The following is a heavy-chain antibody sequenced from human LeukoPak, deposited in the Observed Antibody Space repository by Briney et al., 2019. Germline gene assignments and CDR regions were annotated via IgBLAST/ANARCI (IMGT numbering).Heavy chain of an antibody. CDR3: ASGYSSGWSYAFDI. D-gene: IGHD6-19*01. Sequence: ASETLSLTCTVSGGSISSYHWSWIRQPPGKGLEWIGYIYYSGYTNYNPSLKSRVIISVDTSKNQFSLKLSSVTAADTAVYYCASGYSSGWSYAFDIWGQGTMLTVSS. CDR1: GGSISSYH. J-gene: IGHJ3*02. CDR2: IYYSGYT. V-gene: IGHV4-59*01.